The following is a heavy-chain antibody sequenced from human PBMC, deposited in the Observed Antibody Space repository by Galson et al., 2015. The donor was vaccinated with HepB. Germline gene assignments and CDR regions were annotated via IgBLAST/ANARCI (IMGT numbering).Heavy chain of an antibody. J-gene: IGHJ3*02. CDR3: AKDLPVGGFWETGYSSSWYGGGAFDI. V-gene: IGHV3-23*01. CDR1: GFTFSSYA. D-gene: IGHD6-13*01. Sequence: SLRLSCAASGFTFSSYAMSWVRQAPGKGLEWVSAISGSGGSTYYADSVKGRFTISRDNSKNTLYLQMNSLRAEDTAVYYCAKDLPVGGFWETGYSSSWYGGGAFDIWGQGTMVTVSS. CDR2: ISGSGGST.